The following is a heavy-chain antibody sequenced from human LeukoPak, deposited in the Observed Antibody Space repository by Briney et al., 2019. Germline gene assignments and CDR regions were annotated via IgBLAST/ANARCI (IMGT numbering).Heavy chain of an antibody. Sequence: GESLKISCKASGYKFVDYWIAWVRQMPGKGLEWMGVVYPGDSDTRYSPSFRGHVTISVDQSISTAHLQWSSLKASDTAMYFCARQGRYYYGMDVWGQGTTVTVSS. V-gene: IGHV5-51*01. CDR1: GYKFVDYW. J-gene: IGHJ6*02. CDR3: ARQGRYYYGMDV. CDR2: VYPGDSDT.